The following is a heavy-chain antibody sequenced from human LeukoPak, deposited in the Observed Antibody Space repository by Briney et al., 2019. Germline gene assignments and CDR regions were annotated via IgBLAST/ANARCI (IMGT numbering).Heavy chain of an antibody. J-gene: IGHJ4*02. CDR1: GDSVSSDSVA. D-gene: IGHD2/OR15-2a*01. Sequence: SQTLSLTCVISGDSVSSDSVAWNWIRQSPSRGLEWLGRTYYRSKWYNDYAESVRSRITINPDTSKNQFSLQLKSLTPEDTAVYYCARGGGSFHDYWGQGTLVTVSS. CDR3: ARGGGSFHDY. V-gene: IGHV6-1*01. CDR2: TYYRSKWYN.